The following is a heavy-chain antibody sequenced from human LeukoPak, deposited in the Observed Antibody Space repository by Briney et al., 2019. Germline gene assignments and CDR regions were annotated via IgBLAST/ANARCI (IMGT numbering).Heavy chain of an antibody. J-gene: IGHJ6*02. Sequence: GASVKVSCKASGYTFTSWYMHWVRQAPGQGLEWMGIINPSGGSTSYAQKFQGRVTMTRDTSTSTVYMELSSLRSEDTAVYYCAREYNWNEVLGYYYGMDVWGQGTTVTVSS. CDR1: GYTFTSWY. D-gene: IGHD1-1*01. V-gene: IGHV1-46*01. CDR2: INPSGGST. CDR3: AREYNWNEVLGYYYGMDV.